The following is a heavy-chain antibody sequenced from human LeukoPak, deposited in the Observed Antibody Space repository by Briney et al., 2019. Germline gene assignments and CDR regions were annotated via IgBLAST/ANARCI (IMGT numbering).Heavy chain of an antibody. V-gene: IGHV3-74*03. CDR3: ARGRLGYCSGGSCYPGY. D-gene: IGHD2-15*01. Sequence: GGSLRLSCAASGFTFSTFWMHWVRQAPGKGLMWVSQINNDGSDTKYADSVKGRFTISRDNAKNSLYLQMNSLRAEDTAVYYCARGRLGYCSGGSCYPGYWGQGTLVTVSS. J-gene: IGHJ4*02. CDR2: INNDGSDT. CDR1: GFTFSTFW.